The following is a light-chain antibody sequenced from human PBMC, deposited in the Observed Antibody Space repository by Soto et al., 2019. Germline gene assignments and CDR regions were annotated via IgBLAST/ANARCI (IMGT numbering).Light chain of an antibody. CDR2: GAS. Sequence: EIVMTQSPATLSVSPGERVTLSCRASQSVRRNLAWYQQKPGQAPRLLIYGASTRATGIPARFSGSGSGTEFNLTISSLQSEDFAVYYCQQYNNWPPAITFGQGTRLEIK. J-gene: IGKJ5*01. V-gene: IGKV3-15*01. CDR3: QQYNNWPPAIT. CDR1: QSVRRN.